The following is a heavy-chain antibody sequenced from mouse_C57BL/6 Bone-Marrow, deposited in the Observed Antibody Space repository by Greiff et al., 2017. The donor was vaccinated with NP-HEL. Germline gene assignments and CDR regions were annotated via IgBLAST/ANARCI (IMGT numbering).Heavy chain of an antibody. CDR1: GFTFSSYG. V-gene: IGHV5-6*01. CDR2: ISSGGSYT. Sequence: EVKLMESGGDLVKPGGSLKLSCAASGFTFSSYGMSWVRQTPDKRLEWVATISSGGSYTYYPDSVKGRFTISRDNAKNTLYLQMSSLKSEDTAMYYCARDYYGSSYYFDYWGRGTTLTVSS. J-gene: IGHJ2*01. D-gene: IGHD1-1*01. CDR3: ARDYYGSSYYFDY.